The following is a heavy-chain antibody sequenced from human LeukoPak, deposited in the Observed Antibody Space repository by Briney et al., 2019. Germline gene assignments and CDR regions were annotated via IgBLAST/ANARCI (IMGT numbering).Heavy chain of an antibody. CDR2: INPNSGGT. V-gene: IGHV1-2*02. Sequence: ASVRVSCKASGYTFTGYYMHWVRQAPGQGLEWMGWINPNSGGTNYAQKFQGRVTMTRDTSISTAYMELSSLRSEDTAVYNCASGIYGDYVDYWGQGTLVTVSS. D-gene: IGHD4-17*01. CDR1: GYTFTGYY. CDR3: ASGIYGDYVDY. J-gene: IGHJ4*02.